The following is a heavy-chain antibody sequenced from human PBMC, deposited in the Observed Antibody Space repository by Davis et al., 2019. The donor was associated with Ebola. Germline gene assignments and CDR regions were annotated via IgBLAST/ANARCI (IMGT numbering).Heavy chain of an antibody. D-gene: IGHD1-1*01. CDR3: AKGLTSRHQLVPYFDY. V-gene: IGHV3-30*18. CDR2: ISYDGSNK. J-gene: IGHJ4*02. CDR1: GFTFSSYG. Sequence: GESLKIPCAASGFTFSSYGMHWVRQSPVKGLEWVAVISYDGSNKYFADSVKGRFTISRDNSNNTLYLQMNGLRADDTAFYYCAKGLTSRHQLVPYFDYWGQGTLVTVSS.